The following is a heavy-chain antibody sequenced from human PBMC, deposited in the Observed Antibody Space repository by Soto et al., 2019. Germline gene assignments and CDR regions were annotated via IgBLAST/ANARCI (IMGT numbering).Heavy chain of an antibody. CDR1: GFTFSGYA. V-gene: IGHV3-30-3*01. CDR2: ISYDGSNK. D-gene: IGHD6-19*01. CDR3: AREGRIAVAGTPYYYYGMDV. J-gene: IGHJ6*02. Sequence: QVQLVESGGGVVQPGRSLRLSCAASGFTFSGYAMHWVRQAPGKGLEWVAVISYDGSNKYYADSVKGRFTISRDNSKNTLYLQMNSLRAEDTAVYYCAREGRIAVAGTPYYYYGMDVWGQGTTVTVSS.